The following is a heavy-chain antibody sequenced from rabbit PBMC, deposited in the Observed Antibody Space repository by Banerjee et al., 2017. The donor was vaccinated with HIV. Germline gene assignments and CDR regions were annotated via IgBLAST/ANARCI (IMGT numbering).Heavy chain of an antibody. Sequence: QEQLVESGGGLVQPEGSLTLTCKASGFSLSSSYYMCWVRQAPGKGLEWIGCIYGGSSGSTYYASWAKGRFTISKTSSTTVTLQMASLTAADTATYFCARDKYGVYAGYGLWGPGTLVTVS. V-gene: IGHV1S45*01. D-gene: IGHD7-1*01. CDR3: ARDKYGVYAGYGL. J-gene: IGHJ4*01. CDR2: IYGGSSGST. CDR1: GFSLSSSYY.